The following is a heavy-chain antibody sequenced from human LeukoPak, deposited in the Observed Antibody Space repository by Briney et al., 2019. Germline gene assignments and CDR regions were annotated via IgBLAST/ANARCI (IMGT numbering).Heavy chain of an antibody. Sequence: GASVKVSCKASGYTFTSYAMHWVRQAPGQRLEWMGWINAGNGNTKYSQEFQGRVTMTRDTSISTVYMELSRLRSDDTAVYYCARWGPGVTGFFDYWGQGTLVTVSS. CDR1: GYTFTSYA. J-gene: IGHJ4*02. V-gene: IGHV1-3*01. D-gene: IGHD7-27*01. CDR3: ARWGPGVTGFFDY. CDR2: INAGNGNT.